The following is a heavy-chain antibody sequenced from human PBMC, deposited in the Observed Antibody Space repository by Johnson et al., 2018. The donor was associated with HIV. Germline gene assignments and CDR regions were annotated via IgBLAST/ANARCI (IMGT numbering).Heavy chain of an antibody. J-gene: IGHJ3*02. CDR2: IRNKANSYTT. V-gene: IGHV3-72*01. Sequence: EVKLLESGGGVVQPGRSLRLSCAASGFTFSTSGMHWVRQAPGKGLEWVGRIRNKANSYTTEYAASVKGRFTISRDNARNSLYLQMNSLRGEDTALYYCARDRRNYSDSSGYPDYDAFDIWGQGTMVTVSS. CDR3: ARDRRNYSDSSGYPDYDAFDI. D-gene: IGHD3-22*01. CDR1: GFTFSTSG.